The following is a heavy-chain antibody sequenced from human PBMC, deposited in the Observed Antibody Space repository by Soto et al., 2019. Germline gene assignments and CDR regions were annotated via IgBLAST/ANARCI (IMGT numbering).Heavy chain of an antibody. J-gene: IGHJ3*02. CDR2: MNPNSGNT. Sequence: ASVKVSCKVSGYTITSYDINWVRQATGQGLEWMGWMNPNSGNTGYAQKFQGRVTMTRNTSISTAYMELSSLRSEDTAVYYCARIVLSGGAFDIWGQGTMVTVSS. D-gene: IGHD2-8*01. V-gene: IGHV1-8*01. CDR3: ARIVLSGGAFDI. CDR1: GYTITSYD.